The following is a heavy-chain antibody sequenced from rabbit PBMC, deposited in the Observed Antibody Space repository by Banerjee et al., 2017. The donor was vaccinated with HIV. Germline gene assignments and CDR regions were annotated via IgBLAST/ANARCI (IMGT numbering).Heavy chain of an antibody. Sequence: QEQLGESGGDLVKPEGSLTLTCTASGFSFSSSYWICWVRQAPGKGLEWIACIYAGVGDRAYYASWAKGRFTISKTSSTTVTLQMTSLTAADTATYFCARDKTDGGSGYAFGLWGPGTLVTDS. D-gene: IGHD8-1*01. CDR2: IYAGVGDRA. J-gene: IGHJ6*01. CDR3: ARDKTDGGSGYAFGL. V-gene: IGHV1S45*01. CDR1: GFSFSSSYW.